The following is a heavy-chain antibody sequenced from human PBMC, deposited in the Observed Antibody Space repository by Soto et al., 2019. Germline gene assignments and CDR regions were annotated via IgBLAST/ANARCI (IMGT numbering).Heavy chain of an antibody. D-gene: IGHD4-17*01. Sequence: EVQLVESGGGLVQPGRSLRLSCAATGFTFDDYAMHWVRQAPGKGLEWVSSIAWNSGTIGYADSVKGRFTISRDNAKNSLSLQMNNLRAEDTAFYYCAKELSPRPAYGDLPGSWGQGTLVTVSS. J-gene: IGHJ5*02. CDR3: AKELSPRPAYGDLPGS. CDR1: GFTFDDYA. CDR2: IAWNSGTI. V-gene: IGHV3-9*01.